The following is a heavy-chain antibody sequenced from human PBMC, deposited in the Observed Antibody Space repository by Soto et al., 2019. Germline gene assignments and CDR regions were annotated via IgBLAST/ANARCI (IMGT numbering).Heavy chain of an antibody. CDR2: IYYSGST. Sequence: PSETLSLTCTVSGGSISSGDYYWSWIRQPPGKGLEWIGYIYYSGSTYYNPSLKSRVTISVDTSKNQFSLKLSSVTAADTAVYYCATHSFYDSSGYQSGDAFDIWGQGTMVTVSS. D-gene: IGHD3-22*01. CDR1: GGSISSGDYY. V-gene: IGHV4-30-4*01. CDR3: ATHSFYDSSGYQSGDAFDI. J-gene: IGHJ3*02.